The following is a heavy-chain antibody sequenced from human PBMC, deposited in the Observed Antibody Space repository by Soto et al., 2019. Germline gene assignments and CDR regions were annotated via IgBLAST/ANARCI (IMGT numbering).Heavy chain of an antibody. V-gene: IGHV1-3*01. D-gene: IGHD2-15*01. J-gene: IGHJ6*02. CDR1: GYTFTSYA. CDR2: INAGNGNT. Sequence: ASVKVSCKASGYTFTSYAMHWVRQAPGQRLEWMGWINAGNGNTKYSQEFQGRVTITRDTSASTAYMELSSLRSEDTAVYYCASSVVVAAKYYYYYYGMDVWGQGTTVTVSS. CDR3: ASSVVVAAKYYYYYYGMDV.